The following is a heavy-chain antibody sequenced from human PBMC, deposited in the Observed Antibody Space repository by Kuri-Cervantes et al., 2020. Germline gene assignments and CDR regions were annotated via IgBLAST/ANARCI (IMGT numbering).Heavy chain of an antibody. V-gene: IGHV3-21*01. CDR2: ISSSSSYI. Sequence: GESLKISWASSGFTFSSYAMSWVRQAQGKGLEWVSSISSSSSYIYYADSEKGRFTISRNNAKNSLFMQMNSLRAEDTAVYYCAREGSYSSSVSQNDYWGQGTLVTVSS. CDR1: GFTFSSYA. CDR3: AREGSYSSSVSQNDY. J-gene: IGHJ4*02. D-gene: IGHD6-6*01.